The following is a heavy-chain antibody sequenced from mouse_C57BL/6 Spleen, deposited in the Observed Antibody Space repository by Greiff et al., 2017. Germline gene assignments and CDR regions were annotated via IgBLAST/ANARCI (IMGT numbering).Heavy chain of an antibody. D-gene: IGHD4-1*01. CDR1: GYTFTSYG. V-gene: IGHV1-81*01. CDR3: ARLGFAGTRAMDY. J-gene: IGHJ4*01. CDR2: IYPRSGNT. Sequence: QVQLKESGAELARPGASVKLSCKASGYTFTSYGISWVKQRTGQGLEWIGEIYPRSGNTYYNEKFKGKATLTADKSSSTAYMELRSLTSEDSAVYFCARLGFAGTRAMDYWGQGTSVTVSS.